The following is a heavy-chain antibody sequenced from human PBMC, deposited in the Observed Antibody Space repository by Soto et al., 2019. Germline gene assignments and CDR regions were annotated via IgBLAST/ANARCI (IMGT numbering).Heavy chain of an antibody. J-gene: IGHJ4*02. CDR1: GDSITAYY. CDR3: ARLNYYFHH. D-gene: IGHD1-20*01. CDR2: IYHAGNT. Sequence: QVQLQESGPGLGKPSETLSLTCSVSGDSITAYYWSWIRQPPGKGLEWIGYIYHAGNTNYNPSLRGRVTMSVDTSRNRFSLKLKSVTAADTAIYYCARLNYYFHHWGQGALVTVSS. V-gene: IGHV4-59*08.